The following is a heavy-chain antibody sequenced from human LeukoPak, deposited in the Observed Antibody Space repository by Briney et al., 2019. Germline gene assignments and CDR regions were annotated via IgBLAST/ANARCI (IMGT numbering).Heavy chain of an antibody. CDR1: GVSISNYY. J-gene: IGHJ4*02. V-gene: IGHV4-59*12. CDR2: VYYSGNT. CDR3: AREYSSSQPCFDY. D-gene: IGHD6-13*01. Sequence: SETLSLTCSVSGVSISNYYWTWIRQPPGKGLEWVGYVYYSGNTNYNPSLKSRVTISVDTSKNQFSLKLSSVTAADTAVYYCAREYSSSQPCFDYWGQGTLVTVSS.